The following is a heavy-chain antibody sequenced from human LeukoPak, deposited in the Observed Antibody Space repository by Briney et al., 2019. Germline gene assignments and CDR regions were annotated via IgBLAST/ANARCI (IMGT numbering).Heavy chain of an antibody. Sequence: PGGSLRLSCAASGFTFSSYGMHWVRQAPGKGLEWVAFIRYDGINKYYADSVKGRFTVSRDNAKNTVYLQMNSLRAEDTAVFYCVRDLVDPADYWGQGTLVTVSS. J-gene: IGHJ4*02. CDR1: GFTFSSYG. D-gene: IGHD2-8*02. CDR3: VRDLVDPADY. V-gene: IGHV3-30*02. CDR2: IRYDGINK.